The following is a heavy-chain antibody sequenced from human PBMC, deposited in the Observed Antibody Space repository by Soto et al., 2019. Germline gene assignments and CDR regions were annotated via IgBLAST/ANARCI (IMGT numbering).Heavy chain of an antibody. CDR1: GFTFSSYG. D-gene: IGHD2-15*01. CDR2: ISTSTSYI. J-gene: IGHJ3*02. V-gene: IGHV3-21*01. Sequence: GGSLRLSCAASGFTFSSYGMNWVRQAPGKGLEWVSSISTSTSYIYYADSVKGRFTISRDNAKNSVYLQMNSLRAEDTAVYYCARLDCRGGSCYSGDAFDIWGQGTMVTVSS. CDR3: ARLDCRGGSCYSGDAFDI.